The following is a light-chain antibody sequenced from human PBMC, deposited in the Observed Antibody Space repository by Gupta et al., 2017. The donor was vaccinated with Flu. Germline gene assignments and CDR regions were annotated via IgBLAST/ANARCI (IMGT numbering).Light chain of an antibody. CDR1: QSVSIN. V-gene: IGKV3-15*01. J-gene: IGKJ1*01. Sequence: EIVMTQSPPTLSVSPGERATLSCRASQSVSINLAWYQQKPGQAPRLLIYGASTRATGIPDRFSGSGSETEFTLTINSLQSEDFALYYWQQDNNPWTFGQGTKVEIK. CDR3: QQDNNPWT. CDR2: GAS.